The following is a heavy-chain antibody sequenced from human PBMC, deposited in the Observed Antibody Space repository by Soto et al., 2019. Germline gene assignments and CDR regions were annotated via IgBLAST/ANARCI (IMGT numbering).Heavy chain of an antibody. CDR3: ARGIVGALNWFDP. Sequence: XAVKVSCTASGYPFTSYGSIWVRQAPGQGLEWMGWISAYNGNTNYAQKLQGRVTMTTDTSTSTAYMELRSLRSDDTAVYYCARGIVGALNWFDPWGQGTLVTVSS. D-gene: IGHD1-26*01. J-gene: IGHJ5*02. CDR2: ISAYNGNT. CDR1: GYPFTSYG. V-gene: IGHV1-18*04.